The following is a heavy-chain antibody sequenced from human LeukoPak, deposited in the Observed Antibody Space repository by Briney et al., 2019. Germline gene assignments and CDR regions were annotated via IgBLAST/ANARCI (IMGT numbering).Heavy chain of an antibody. Sequence: GASVKVSCKASGGTFSSYAISWVRQAPGQGPEWMGGIIPIFGTANYAQKFQGRVTITADESTSTAYMELSSLRSEDTAVYYCARDSYYGDYGHFDYWGQGTLVTVSS. CDR3: ARDSYYGDYGHFDY. CDR2: IIPIFGTA. D-gene: IGHD4-17*01. CDR1: GGTFSSYA. J-gene: IGHJ4*02. V-gene: IGHV1-69*13.